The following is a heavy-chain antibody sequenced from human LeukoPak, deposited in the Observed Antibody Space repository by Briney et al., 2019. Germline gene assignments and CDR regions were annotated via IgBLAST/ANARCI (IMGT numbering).Heavy chain of an antibody. CDR3: ARLAGSSGLAGGFDI. CDR2: IYSGGST. D-gene: IGHD3-22*01. CDR1: GFTVSSNY. V-gene: IGHV3-53*01. Sequence: GGSLRRSCAASGFTVSSNYMSWVRQAPGQGLEWVSVIYSGGSTYYADSVKGRFTISRDNSKNTLYLQMNSLRAEDTAVYYCARLAGSSGLAGGFDIWGQGTMVTVSS. J-gene: IGHJ3*02.